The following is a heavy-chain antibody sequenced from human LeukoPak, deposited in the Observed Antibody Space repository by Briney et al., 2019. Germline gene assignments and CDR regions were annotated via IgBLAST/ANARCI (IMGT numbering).Heavy chain of an antibody. CDR2: IYWDDNK. Sequence: SGPTLANPTQTLTLTCTFSGFSLSTSGVGVGWIRQSPGKALEWLALIYWDDNKRYSPSLKSRLTITKDTSKTQVVLTMTNMDPVDTATYYCAHRRNYYDFDYWGQGILVTVSS. V-gene: IGHV2-5*02. J-gene: IGHJ4*02. CDR1: GFSLSTSGVG. D-gene: IGHD3-22*01. CDR3: AHRRNYYDFDY.